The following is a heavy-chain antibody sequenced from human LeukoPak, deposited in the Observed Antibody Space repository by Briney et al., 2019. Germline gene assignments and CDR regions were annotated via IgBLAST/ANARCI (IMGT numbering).Heavy chain of an antibody. Sequence: SETLSLTCTVSGGSLSAYYWNWIRQPPGKGLEWIGNIYDSGNTNYNPSLESRVTISVDTSKKQFSLKLTSVTAADTAVYYCAREPTDAFDIWGQGTVVTVSS. CDR3: AREPTDAFDI. CDR2: IYDSGNT. J-gene: IGHJ3*02. CDR1: GGSLSAYY. V-gene: IGHV4-59*01.